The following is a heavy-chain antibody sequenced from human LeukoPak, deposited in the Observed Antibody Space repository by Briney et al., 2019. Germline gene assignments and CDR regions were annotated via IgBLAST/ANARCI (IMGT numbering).Heavy chain of an antibody. J-gene: IGHJ4*02. Sequence: GGSLRLSCAASGFTFSNYNMIWVRQTPWKGLEWVSSISSSSSYMYYADSVKGRFTISRDNAKNSLYLQMNSLRDADTGVYYCARENVAVPGGDFGGQGTLVTVSS. CDR1: GFTFSNYN. D-gene: IGHD2-2*01. V-gene: IGHV3-21*01. CDR3: ARENVAVPGGDF. CDR2: ISSSSSYM.